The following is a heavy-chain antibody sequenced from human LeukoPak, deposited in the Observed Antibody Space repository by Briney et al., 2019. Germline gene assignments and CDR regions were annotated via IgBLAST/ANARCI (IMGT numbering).Heavy chain of an antibody. D-gene: IGHD3-9*01. J-gene: IGHJ4*02. Sequence: SETLSLTCTVSGTSMSGFYWSWIRQPPGKGLEWIGYISYSGSTNSNPSLRSRVTISMDTSKNQFSLKLSSVTAADTAVYYCARVPYSIDWYYFDYWGQGTLVTVSS. CDR3: ARVPYSIDWYYFDY. CDR2: ISYSGST. V-gene: IGHV4-59*01. CDR1: GTSMSGFY.